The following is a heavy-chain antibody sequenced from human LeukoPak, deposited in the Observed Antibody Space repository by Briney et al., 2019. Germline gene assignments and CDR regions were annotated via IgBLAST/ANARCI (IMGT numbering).Heavy chain of an antibody. Sequence: GGSLRLSCAASGFSVSGNYMSWVRQAPGKGLEWVSVIYSGGSTYYAESVKGRFTISRDSSRDTLYLQMNSPRGDDTAVYYCARVSGAYSRFFDCWGQGTLVTVSS. CDR1: GFSVSGNY. V-gene: IGHV3-66*02. D-gene: IGHD1-26*01. CDR2: IYSGGST. CDR3: ARVSGAYSRFFDC. J-gene: IGHJ4*02.